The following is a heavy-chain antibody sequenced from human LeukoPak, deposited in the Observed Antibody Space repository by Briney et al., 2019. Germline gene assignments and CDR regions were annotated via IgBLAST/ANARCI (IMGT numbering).Heavy chain of an antibody. J-gene: IGHJ3*02. D-gene: IGHD5-24*01. CDR3: ARDARWLQSRIDAFDI. Sequence: SGTLSLTCAVSGVSISSSNWWSWFRQSPGKGLEWIGEVYDSGAANYHPSLRSRVTISVDKAKNQMSLGLRSVTAADTAVYYCARDARWLQSRIDAFDIWGQGTMVTVSS. CDR2: VYDSGAA. CDR1: GVSISSSNW. V-gene: IGHV4-4*02.